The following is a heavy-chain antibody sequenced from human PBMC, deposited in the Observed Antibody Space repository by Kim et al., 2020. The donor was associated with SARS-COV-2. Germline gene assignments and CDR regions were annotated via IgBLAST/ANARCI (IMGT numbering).Heavy chain of an antibody. D-gene: IGHD2-15*01. J-gene: IGHJ4*02. V-gene: IGHV3-30*18. CDR2: ISYDGSNK. Sequence: GGSLRLSCAASGFTFSSYGMHWVRQAPGKGLEWVAVISYDGSNKYYADSVKGRFTISRDNSKNTLYLQMNSLRAEDTAVYYCAKGTPTIDYWGQGTLVTVSS. CDR3: AKGTPTIDY. CDR1: GFTFSSYG.